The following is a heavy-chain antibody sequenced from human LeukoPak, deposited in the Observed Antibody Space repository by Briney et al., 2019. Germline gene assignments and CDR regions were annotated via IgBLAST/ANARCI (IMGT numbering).Heavy chain of an antibody. D-gene: IGHD6-13*01. J-gene: IGHJ4*02. CDR2: ISSSGSTI. V-gene: IGHV3-48*03. CDR1: GFTFSSYE. CDR3: ARERGFIAAAGFFDY. Sequence: GGSLRLSCAASGFTFSSYEMNWVRQAPGKGLEWVSYISSSGSTIYYADSVKGRFTISRDNAKNSLYLQMNSLRAEDTAVYYCARERGFIAAAGFFDYWGQGTLVTVSS.